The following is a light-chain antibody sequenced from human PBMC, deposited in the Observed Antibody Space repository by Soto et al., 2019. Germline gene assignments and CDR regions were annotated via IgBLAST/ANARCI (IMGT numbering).Light chain of an antibody. Sequence: EIVLTQSPGTLSLSPGERATLSRRASQSISYNYLAWYQQRPGQAPRLLVSTASHRPAGIPDRFSGSGSGTDFTLIISRLQPEDFAVYYCQQYGSSPQTFGQGTTVEIK. CDR2: TAS. V-gene: IGKV3-20*01. J-gene: IGKJ1*01. CDR3: QQYGSSPQT. CDR1: QSISYNY.